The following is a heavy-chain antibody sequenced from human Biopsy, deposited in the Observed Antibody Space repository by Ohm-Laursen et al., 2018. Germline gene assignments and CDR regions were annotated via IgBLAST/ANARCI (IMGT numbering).Heavy chain of an antibody. CDR3: ARATNSTGWPYYYFYGMDV. V-gene: IGHV4-59*01. J-gene: IGHJ6*02. CDR2: IYYRGST. Sequence: GTLSLTWTASGGSISSDYWSWIRQTPGKGLEWIGYIYYRGSTNYNPSLKSRVTISVDTSKNQFSLRLNSVTAADTAVYYCARATNSTGWPYYYFYGMDVWGQGTTVTVSS. CDR1: GGSISSDY. D-gene: IGHD2/OR15-2a*01.